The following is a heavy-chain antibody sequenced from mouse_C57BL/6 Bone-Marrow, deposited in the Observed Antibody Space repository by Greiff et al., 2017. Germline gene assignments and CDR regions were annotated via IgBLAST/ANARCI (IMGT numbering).Heavy chain of an antibody. CDR2: IDPSDSYT. V-gene: IGHV1-69*01. CDR1: GYTFTSYW. J-gene: IGHJ1*03. D-gene: IGHD2-3*01. CDR3: ARPIYDGYPWYFDV. Sequence: VQLQQPGAELVMPGASVKLSCKASGYTFTSYWMHWVKQRPGHGLEWIGEIDPSDSYTNYNQKFKGKSTLTVDKSSSTAYMQLSSLTSEDSAVYYCARPIYDGYPWYFDVWGTGTTVTGSS.